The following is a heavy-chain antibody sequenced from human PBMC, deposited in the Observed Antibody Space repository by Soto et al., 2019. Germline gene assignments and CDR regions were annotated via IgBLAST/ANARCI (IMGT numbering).Heavy chain of an antibody. J-gene: IGHJ4*02. CDR2: ITSSGSRT. CDR3: AKIPPPYDFVSLYYFDY. CDR1: GFTFSSYA. V-gene: IGHV3-23*01. Sequence: TGGSLRLSCAASGFTFSSYAMSWGLQAPGKGLEWVSGITSSGSRTYYADSVKGRFTISRDNSKMYLQMNSLRAEDTAVYYCAKIPPPYDFVSLYYFDYGGREPRVT. D-gene: IGHD3-3*01.